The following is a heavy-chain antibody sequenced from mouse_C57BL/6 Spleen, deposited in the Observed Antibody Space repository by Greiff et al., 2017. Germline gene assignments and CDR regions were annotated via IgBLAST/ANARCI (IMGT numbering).Heavy chain of an antibody. V-gene: IGHV5-9-1*02. J-gene: IGHJ4*01. CDR2: LSSGGDYI. CDR3: TREGSPYAMDY. Sequence: EVQLVESGEGLVKPGGSLKLSCAASGFTFSSYAMSWVRQTPEKRLEWVAYLSSGGDYIYYADTVKGRFTISRDNARNTLYLQMSSLKSEDTAMYYCTREGSPYAMDYWGQGTSVTVSS. CDR1: GFTFSSYA.